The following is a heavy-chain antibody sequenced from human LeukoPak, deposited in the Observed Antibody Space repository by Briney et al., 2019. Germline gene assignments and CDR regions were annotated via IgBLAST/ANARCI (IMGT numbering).Heavy chain of an antibody. V-gene: IGHV4-39*01. Sequence: SETLSLTCTVSGGSISSSSYYWGWIRQPPGKGLEWIGSIYYSGSTYYNPSLKSLVTISVDTAKNQFSLKLSSVTAADTAVYYCARLVIVVVAEGFDYWGQGTLVTVSS. D-gene: IGHD2-15*01. J-gene: IGHJ4*02. CDR3: ARLVIVVVAEGFDY. CDR2: IYYSGST. CDR1: GGSISSSSYY.